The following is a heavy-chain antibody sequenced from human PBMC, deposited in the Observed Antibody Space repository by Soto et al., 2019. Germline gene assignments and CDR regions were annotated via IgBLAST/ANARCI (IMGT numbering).Heavy chain of an antibody. CDR2: IYYSGST. D-gene: IGHD2-15*01. Sequence: SETLSLTCTVSGGSISSSSYYWGWIRQPPGKGLEWIGSIYYSGSTYYNPSLKSRVTISVDTSKNQFSLKLSSVTAADTAVYYCARRFRCGGRCYTYVFWGKGTLVTVSS. J-gene: IGHJ4*02. CDR3: ARRFRCGGRCYTYVF. V-gene: IGHV4-39*01. CDR1: GGSISSSSYY.